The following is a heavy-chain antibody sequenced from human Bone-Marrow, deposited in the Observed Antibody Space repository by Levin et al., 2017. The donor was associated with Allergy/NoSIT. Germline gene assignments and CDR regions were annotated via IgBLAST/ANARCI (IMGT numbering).Heavy chain of an antibody. CDR3: AKGYTTDKYFLDW. J-gene: IGHJ4*02. Sequence: QPGGSLRLSCAVAGFSIRNYGMHWVRQIPGKGLEWVAVISYDGKNKWYRDSVKGRFTISRDESKNTVSLQMTSLRPEDTALYYCAKGYTTDKYFLDWWGQGTRVTVSS. V-gene: IGHV3-30*18. CDR1: GFSIRNYG. D-gene: IGHD1-14*01. CDR2: ISYDGKNK.